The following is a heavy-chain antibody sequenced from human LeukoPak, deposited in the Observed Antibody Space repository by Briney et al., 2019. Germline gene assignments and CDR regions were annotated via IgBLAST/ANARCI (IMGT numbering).Heavy chain of an antibody. CDR3: AREITIFGVVIQRYDAFDI. CDR1: GFTFSSYA. V-gene: IGHV3-30-3*01. Sequence: GRSLRLSCAASGFTFSSYAMHWVRQAPGKGLEWVAVISYDGSNKYYADSVKGRFTISRDNSKNTLFLQMNSLRPEDTALYYCAREITIFGVVIQRYDAFDIWGQGTMVTVSS. CDR2: ISYDGSNK. D-gene: IGHD3-3*01. J-gene: IGHJ3*02.